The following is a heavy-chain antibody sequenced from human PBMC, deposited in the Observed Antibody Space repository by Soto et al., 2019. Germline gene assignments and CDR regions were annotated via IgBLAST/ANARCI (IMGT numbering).Heavy chain of an antibody. V-gene: IGHV1-69*01. J-gene: IGHJ5*02. CDR2: IIPIFDTA. CDR1: GGTFSSYA. CDR3: ARKTYHFGEGSVEP. D-gene: IGHD3-16*01. Sequence: QVQLVQSGAEVKKPGSSVKVSCKASGGTFSSYAVTWVRQAPGQGLEWMGEIIPIFDTATYAQKFQGRVTITADESTSTAYMELSSLRTDDTALSYCARKTYHFGEGSVEPWGQGTLATVSS.